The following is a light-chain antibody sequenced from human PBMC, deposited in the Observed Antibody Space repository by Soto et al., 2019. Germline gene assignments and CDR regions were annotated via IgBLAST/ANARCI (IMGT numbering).Light chain of an antibody. V-gene: IGLV1-44*01. Sequence: QSVLTQPPSASATPGQRVTISCSGSSSNIERNTVNWYQQLPGTAPKLLISGTSQRPSGVPDRFSGSRSGTSASLAISGLHSEDEADYYCAAWDDSLNAWVFGGGTKLTVL. J-gene: IGLJ3*02. CDR3: AAWDDSLNAWV. CDR1: SSNIERNT. CDR2: GTS.